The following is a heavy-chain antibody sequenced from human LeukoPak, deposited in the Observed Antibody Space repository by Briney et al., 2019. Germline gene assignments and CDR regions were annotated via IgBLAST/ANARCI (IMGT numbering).Heavy chain of an antibody. J-gene: IGHJ4*02. CDR1: GYTFTSYD. D-gene: IGHD2-15*01. Sequence: SVKVSCKASGYTFTSYDINWVRQATGQGLEWMGWMNPNSGNTGYAQKFQGRVTMTRNTSISTAYMELSSLRSEDSAVYYCARAYCSGGSCYSVYWGQGTLVTVSS. V-gene: IGHV1-8*01. CDR2: MNPNSGNT. CDR3: ARAYCSGGSCYSVY.